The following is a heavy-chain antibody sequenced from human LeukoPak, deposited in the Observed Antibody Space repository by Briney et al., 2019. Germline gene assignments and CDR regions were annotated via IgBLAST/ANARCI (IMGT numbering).Heavy chain of an antibody. D-gene: IGHD2-2*01. V-gene: IGHV3-7*01. J-gene: IGHJ5*02. CDR3: ARGKYQLLSYWFDP. CDR1: GFTFSSYW. Sequence: PGGSLRLSCAASGFTFSSYWMSWVRQAPGKGLEWVANIKQDGSEKYYVDSVKGRFTISRDNSKNTLYLQMNSLRAEDTAVYYCARGKYQLLSYWFDPWGQGTLVTVSS. CDR2: IKQDGSEK.